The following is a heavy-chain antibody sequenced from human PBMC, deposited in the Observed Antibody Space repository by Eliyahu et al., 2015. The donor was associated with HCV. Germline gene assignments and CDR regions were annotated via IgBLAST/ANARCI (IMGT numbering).Heavy chain of an antibody. CDR1: GFTVSXNY. D-gene: IGHD6-19*01. J-gene: IGHJ4*02. CDR3: ARHLNKLGVAAI. CDR2: LFTGGST. V-gene: IGHV3-66*04. Sequence: EVQLVESGGGLVQPGGSLRLSCAASGFTVSXNYMSWIREAPGKGLEWVSVLFTGGSTYYADSLKGRVTISRDDSKNTLYLEMNILRAEDTAVYYCARHLNKLGVAAIWGQGTQVTVSS.